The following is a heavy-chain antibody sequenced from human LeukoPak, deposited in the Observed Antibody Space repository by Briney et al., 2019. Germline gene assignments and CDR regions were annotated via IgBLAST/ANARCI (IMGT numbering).Heavy chain of an antibody. V-gene: IGHV3-30-3*01. J-gene: IGHJ6*02. Sequence: GGSLRLSCAASGFTFSSYAMHWVRQAPGKGLEWVAVISYDGSNKYYADSVKGRFTISRDNSKNTLYLQMNSLRAEDTAVYYCARSALWYYYYYGMDVWGQGTTSPSP. CDR2: ISYDGSNK. D-gene: IGHD3-16*01. CDR3: ARSALWYYYYYGMDV. CDR1: GFTFSSYA.